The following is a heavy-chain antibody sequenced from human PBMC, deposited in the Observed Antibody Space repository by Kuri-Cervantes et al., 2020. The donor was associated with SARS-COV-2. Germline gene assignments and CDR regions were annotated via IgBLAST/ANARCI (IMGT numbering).Heavy chain of an antibody. Sequence: GESLKISCAASGCTFRSYSMNWVRQAPGKGLEWVSSISSSSSYIYYADSVKGRFTISRDNAQNSLYLQMNSLKAEDTAVYYSARDAYQLLQFDYWGQGTLVTVSS. CDR1: GCTFRSYS. V-gene: IGHV3-21*01. CDR2: ISSSSSYI. J-gene: IGHJ4*02. CDR3: ARDAYQLLQFDY. D-gene: IGHD2-2*01.